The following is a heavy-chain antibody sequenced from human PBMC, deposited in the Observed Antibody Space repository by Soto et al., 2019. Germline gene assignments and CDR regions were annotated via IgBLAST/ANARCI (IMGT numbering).Heavy chain of an antibody. CDR3: AGRGEQHRY. V-gene: IGHV3-66*01. Sequence: EVQLVESGGGLVKPGGSLRLSCAASGFTVSSNHMSWVRQAPGKGLEWVSLIYSGGSTYYADSVKGRCTFSRDNSKNTLYLQMNSLRAEDTAVYYCAGRGEQHRYWGEGTQVTVSS. J-gene: IGHJ4*02. CDR2: IYSGGST. D-gene: IGHD3-16*01. CDR1: GFTVSSNH.